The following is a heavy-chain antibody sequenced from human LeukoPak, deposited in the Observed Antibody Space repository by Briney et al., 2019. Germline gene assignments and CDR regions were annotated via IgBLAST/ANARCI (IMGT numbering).Heavy chain of an antibody. V-gene: IGHV1-2*02. CDR3: AREARYCSSTSCYSNYYGMDV. J-gene: IGHJ6*02. D-gene: IGHD2-2*01. Sequence: ASVKVSCKASGYTFTGYYMHWVRQAPGQGLEWMGWINPNSGGTNYAQKFQGRVTVTRDTSISTAYMELSRLRSDDTAVYYCAREARYCSSTSCYSNYYGMDVWGQGTTVTVSS. CDR1: GYTFTGYY. CDR2: INPNSGGT.